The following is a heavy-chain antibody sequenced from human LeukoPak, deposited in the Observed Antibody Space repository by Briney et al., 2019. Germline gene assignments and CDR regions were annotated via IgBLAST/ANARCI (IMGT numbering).Heavy chain of an antibody. V-gene: IGHV3-30*04. CDR2: ISYDGSNK. CDR1: GFTFRSYA. J-gene: IGHJ4*02. D-gene: IGHD2-15*01. Sequence: GGSLRLSCAASGFTFRSYAMHWVRQAPGKGLEWVAVISYDGSNKYYADSVKGRFTISRDNSKNTLYLQMNSLRAEDTAVYYCARERGYCSGGSCGTIYFDYWGQGTLVTVSS. CDR3: ARERGYCSGGSCGTIYFDY.